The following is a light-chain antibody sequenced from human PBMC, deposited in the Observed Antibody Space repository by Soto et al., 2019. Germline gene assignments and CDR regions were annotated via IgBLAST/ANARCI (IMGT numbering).Light chain of an antibody. Sequence: EILLTQSPGTLSLSPGDRATLSCRASQSLGSGYLAWYRQKPGQAPRLLIYGASTRATGIPARFSGSGSGTEFPLTISSLQSEDFAVYYCQEYNNWPPLTFGGGTKVDIK. CDR2: GAS. V-gene: IGKV3-15*01. CDR3: QEYNNWPPLT. J-gene: IGKJ4*01. CDR1: QSLGSGY.